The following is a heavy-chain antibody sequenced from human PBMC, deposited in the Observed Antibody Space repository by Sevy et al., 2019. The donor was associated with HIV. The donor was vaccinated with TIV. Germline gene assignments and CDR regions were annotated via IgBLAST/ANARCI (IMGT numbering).Heavy chain of an antibody. D-gene: IGHD5-12*01. CDR3: RAIYFCARTLSGYDFNYFDY. V-gene: IGHV1-2*02. J-gene: IGHJ4*02. CDR2: INPKTGGK. CDR1: GYNFIDYY. Sequence: ASVKVSCKASGYNFIDYYIHWLRQAPGNGLEWLGWINPKTGGKNLSQKFQGRLTMTTDTSTSTAYMELPRLRSGDSLTHGYRAIYFCARTLSGYDFNYFDYWGQGTLVTVSS.